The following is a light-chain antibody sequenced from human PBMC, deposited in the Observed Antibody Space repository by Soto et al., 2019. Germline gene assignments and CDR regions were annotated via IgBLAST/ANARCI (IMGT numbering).Light chain of an antibody. CDR3: QQYSSSPT. Sequence: EIVLTQSPGTLSLSPGERATLSCRASQSVSSSYLAWYQQKPGQAPRLLIDGASSRATGIPDRFSGSGSGTDFTLTISRLEPEDFAVYYCQQYSSSPTFGQGTKVDI. CDR2: GAS. CDR1: QSVSSSY. J-gene: IGKJ1*01. V-gene: IGKV3-20*01.